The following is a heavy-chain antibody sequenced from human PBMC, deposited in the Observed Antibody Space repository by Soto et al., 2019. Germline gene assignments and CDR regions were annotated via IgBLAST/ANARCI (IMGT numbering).Heavy chain of an antibody. D-gene: IGHD3-22*01. V-gene: IGHV5-10-1*01. CDR3: ANYDSSGWVLDI. Sequence: VASLKISCTGSAYSFPSYWFSWVRQMPGKGLEWMGRIDPSDSYTNYSPSFQGHVTISADKSISTAYLQWSSLKASDTAMYYCANYDSSGWVLDIWGQGTMVTV. CDR1: AYSFPSYW. CDR2: IDPSDSYT. J-gene: IGHJ3*02.